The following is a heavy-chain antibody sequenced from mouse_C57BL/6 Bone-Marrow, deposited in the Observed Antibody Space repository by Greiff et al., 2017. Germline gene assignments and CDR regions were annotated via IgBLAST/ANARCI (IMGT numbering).Heavy chain of an antibody. V-gene: IGHV3-8*01. CDR2: ISYSGST. CDR1: GYSITSDY. D-gene: IGHD1-1*01. J-gene: IGHJ1*03. Sequence: DVQLQESGPGLAKPSQTLSLTCSVTGYSITSDYWNWIRKFPGHKLEYMGYISYSGSTYYNPSLKSRIPITRDTSKTQYYLQLNSVTTEDTATYYCERYCTVVATERYFDVWGTGTTVTVSS. CDR3: ERYCTVVATERYFDV.